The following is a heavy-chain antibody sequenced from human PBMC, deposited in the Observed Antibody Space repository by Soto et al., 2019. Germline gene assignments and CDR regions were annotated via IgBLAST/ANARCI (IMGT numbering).Heavy chain of an antibody. CDR3: ARGLYGSGSYYKI. Sequence: PSDTLSLSCPVYGWSFMVYYGGWIRGPPGKWLEWIGEINHIGSTNYNPSLQSRVTISVDTSKNQFSLKLSSVTAADTAVYYCARGLYGSGSYYKIWGQGTLVTVSS. V-gene: IGHV4-34*01. J-gene: IGHJ4*02. CDR2: INHIGST. D-gene: IGHD3-10*01. CDR1: GWSFMVYY.